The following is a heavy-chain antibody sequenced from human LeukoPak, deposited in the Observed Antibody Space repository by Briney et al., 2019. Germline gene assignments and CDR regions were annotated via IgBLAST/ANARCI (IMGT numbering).Heavy chain of an antibody. V-gene: IGHV1-18*01. CDR3: ARDSSEFRSLIPH. Sequence: GASVKVSCKTSGYTFNAYGITWVRQAPGQGLEWMAWSSGTGYNTEYAQKFQGRVTITADESTSTAYMELSSLRSEDTAVYYCARDSSEFRSLIPHWGQGTLVTVSS. D-gene: IGHD2-21*01. CDR2: SSGTGYNT. J-gene: IGHJ1*01. CDR1: GYTFNAYG.